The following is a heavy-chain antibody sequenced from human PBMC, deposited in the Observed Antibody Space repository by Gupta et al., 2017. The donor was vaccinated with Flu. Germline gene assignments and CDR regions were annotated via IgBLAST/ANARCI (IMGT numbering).Heavy chain of an antibody. CDR2: IFASGST. J-gene: IGHJ4*02. CDR3: ARDGGRSYGAGFDY. V-gene: IGHV4-4*07. Sequence: QVQLQESGPGLVKPSETLSLTCTVSGGSLSSNWWSWIRQPAGKGLEWIGRIFASGSTNYNPSLKSRVTMSIDTAKNQISLKVNSVTAADTAVYYCARDGGRSYGAGFDYWGQGTVVTVSS. CDR1: GGSLSSNW. D-gene: IGHD5-18*01.